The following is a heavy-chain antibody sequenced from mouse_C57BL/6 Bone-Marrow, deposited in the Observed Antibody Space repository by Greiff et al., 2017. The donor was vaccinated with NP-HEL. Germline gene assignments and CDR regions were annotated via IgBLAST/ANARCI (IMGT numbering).Heavy chain of an antibody. CDR2: IDPETGGT. V-gene: IGHV1-15*01. CDR3: TRYGSSHWYFDV. Sequence: QVQLQQSGAELVRPGASVTLSCKASGYTFTDYEMHWVKQTPVHGLEWIGAIDPETGGTAYNQKFKGKAILTADKSSSTAYMELRSLTSEDSAVYYCTRYGSSHWYFDVWGKGTTVTVSS. D-gene: IGHD1-1*01. J-gene: IGHJ1*03. CDR1: GYTFTDYE.